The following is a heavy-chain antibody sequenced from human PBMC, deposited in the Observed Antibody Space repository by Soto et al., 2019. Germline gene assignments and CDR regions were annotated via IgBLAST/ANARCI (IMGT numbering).Heavy chain of an antibody. D-gene: IGHD2-8*01. CDR3: AKVGFVYCTKGVCYWFDY. CDR2: ISGSGGST. V-gene: IGHV3-23*01. J-gene: IGHJ4*02. CDR1: GFTFSSYA. Sequence: GGSLRLSCAASGFTFSSYAMSWVRQAPGKGLEWVSAISGSGGSTYYADSVKGRFTISRDNSKNTLYLQMNSLRAEDTAVYYCAKVGFVYCTKGVCYWFDYWGQGTLVTVSS.